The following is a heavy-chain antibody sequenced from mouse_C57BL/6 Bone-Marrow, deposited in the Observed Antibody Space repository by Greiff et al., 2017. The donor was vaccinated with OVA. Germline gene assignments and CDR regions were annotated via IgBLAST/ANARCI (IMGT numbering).Heavy chain of an antibody. CDR3: ARSSPYYSGSAWFAY. D-gene: IGHD1-1*01. CDR2: IWSGGST. Sequence: QVQLKESGPGLVQPSQSLSITCTVSGFSLTSYGVHWVRQSPGKGLEWLGVIWSGGSTDYNAAFISRLSISKDNSKSQVFFKMNSLQADDTAIYYCARSSPYYSGSAWFAYWGQGTLVTVSA. CDR1: GFSLTSYG. V-gene: IGHV2-2*01. J-gene: IGHJ3*01.